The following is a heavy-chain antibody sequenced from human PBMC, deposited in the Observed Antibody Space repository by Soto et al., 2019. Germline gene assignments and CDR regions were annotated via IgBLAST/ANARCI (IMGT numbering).Heavy chain of an antibody. CDR1: GGTFSSYA. D-gene: IGHD3-22*01. J-gene: IGHJ3*02. V-gene: IGHV1-69*01. Sequence: QVQLVQSGAEVKKPGSSVKVSCKASGGTFSSYAISWVRQAPGQGLEWMGGIIPIFGTANYAQKFQGRVTISADESKSTGYMELSRLRSEDTAVYYCARSSSGYYSLGAFDIWGQGTMVTVSS. CDR2: IIPIFGTA. CDR3: ARSSSGYYSLGAFDI.